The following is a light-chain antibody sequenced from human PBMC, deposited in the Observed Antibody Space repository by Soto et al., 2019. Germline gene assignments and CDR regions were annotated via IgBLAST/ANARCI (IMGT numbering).Light chain of an antibody. J-gene: IGKJ2*03. CDR1: QSMSGW. CDR3: QQYNTYYS. CDR2: DAS. V-gene: IGKV1-5*01. Sequence: DIPLTPSPSTVSSYVGDIVTIACRAGQSMSGWLAWYQQKPGKAPKLLIYDASNLESGVPSRFGGSGSGTEFTLTISCLQPDDFATYYCQQYNTYYSFGQGTKVDVK.